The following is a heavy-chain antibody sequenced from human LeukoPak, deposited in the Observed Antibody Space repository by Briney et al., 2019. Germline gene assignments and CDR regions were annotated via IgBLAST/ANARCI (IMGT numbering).Heavy chain of an antibody. V-gene: IGHV3-48*04. D-gene: IGHD3-10*01. J-gene: IGHJ4*02. CDR3: ARLLLWFGELRAGDY. CDR2: ISSSGSTI. Sequence: GGSLRLSCAASGFTFSSYSMNWVRQAPGKGLEWVSYISSSGSTIYYADSVKGRFTISRDNAKNSLYLQMNSLRAEDTAVYYCARLLLWFGELRAGDYWGQGTLVTVSS. CDR1: GFTFSSYS.